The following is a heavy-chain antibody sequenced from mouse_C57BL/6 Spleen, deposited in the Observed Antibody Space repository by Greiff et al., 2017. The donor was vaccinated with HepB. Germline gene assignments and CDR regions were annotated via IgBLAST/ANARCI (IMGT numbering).Heavy chain of an antibody. V-gene: IGHV1-63*01. Sequence: QVHVKQSGAELVRPGTSVKMSCKASGYTFTNYWIGWAKQRPGHGLEWIGDIYPGGGYTNYNEKFKGKATLTADKSSSTAYMQFSSLTSEDSAIYYCARKGAYYSNFYAMDYWGQGTSVTVSS. D-gene: IGHD2-5*01. CDR1: GYTFTNYW. CDR3: ARKGAYYSNFYAMDY. CDR2: IYPGGGYT. J-gene: IGHJ4*01.